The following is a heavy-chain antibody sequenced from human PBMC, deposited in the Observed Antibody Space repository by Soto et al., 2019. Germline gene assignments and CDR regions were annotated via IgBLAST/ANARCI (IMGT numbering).Heavy chain of an antibody. CDR1: GFTFSSYS. J-gene: IGHJ5*02. V-gene: IGHV3-48*01. CDR3: ARGGDGELLWIYNWFDP. CDR2: ISSSSSTI. Sequence: GGSLRLSCAASGFTFSSYSMNWVRQAPGKGLEWVSYISSSSSTIYYADSVKGRFTISRDNAKNSLYLQMNSLRAEDTAVYYCARGGDGELLWIYNWFDPWGQGTLVTVSS. D-gene: IGHD3-10*01.